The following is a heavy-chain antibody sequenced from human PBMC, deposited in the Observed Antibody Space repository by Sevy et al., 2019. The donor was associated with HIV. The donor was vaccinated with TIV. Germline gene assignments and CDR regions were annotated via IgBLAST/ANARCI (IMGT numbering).Heavy chain of an antibody. CDR2: IQQDGSQK. CDR1: GFTFSAYW. Sequence: GGSLRLSCAASGFTFSAYWTSWVRQAPGKGLEWVANIQQDGSQKHYVDSVKGRFTISRDNAKNSLYLQMDNLRAEDTAVYYCARKVGDMWGQGTMVTVSS. V-gene: IGHV3-7*01. CDR3: ARKVGDM. D-gene: IGHD1-26*01. J-gene: IGHJ3*01.